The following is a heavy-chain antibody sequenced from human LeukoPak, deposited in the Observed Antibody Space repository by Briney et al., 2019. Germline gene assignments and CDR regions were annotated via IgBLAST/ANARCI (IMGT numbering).Heavy chain of an antibody. V-gene: IGHV3-21*01. D-gene: IGHD2-2*01. Sequence: PGGSLRLSCAASGFTFSSYSMNWVRQAPGKGLEWVSSISSSSSYIYYADSVKGRFTISRDNAKNSLYLQMNSLRAEDTAVYYCARDGGSVVVPAAILDYWGRGTLVTVSS. J-gene: IGHJ4*02. CDR2: ISSSSSYI. CDR1: GFTFSSYS. CDR3: ARDGGSVVVPAAILDY.